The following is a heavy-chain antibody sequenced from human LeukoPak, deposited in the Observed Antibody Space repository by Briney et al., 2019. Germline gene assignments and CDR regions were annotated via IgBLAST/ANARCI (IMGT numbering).Heavy chain of an antibody. CDR3: ASHPYGSGEYYFDY. V-gene: IGHV3-53*01. J-gene: IGHJ4*02. CDR2: LHSGGTT. Sequence: GGSLRLSCAASGFTVSTYYMIWVRQAPGKGLQWVSVLHSGGTTHYADSVKGRFTISRDNSKNTLYLQMNSLRAEDTAVYYCASHPYGSGEYYFDYWGQGTLVTVSS. D-gene: IGHD3-10*01. CDR1: GFTVSTYY.